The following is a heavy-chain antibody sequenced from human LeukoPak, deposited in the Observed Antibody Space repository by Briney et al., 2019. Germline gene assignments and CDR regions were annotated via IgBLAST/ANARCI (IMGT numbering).Heavy chain of an antibody. Sequence: GGSLRLSCAASGFTVSSTYMSWVRQAPGKGLEWVSVFYSGDTTYYADSVKGRFTISRDKNTLYLQMNSLKTEDTAVYYCTRDPGYSGSDRTLDYWGQGTLVTVSS. V-gene: IGHV3-53*01. J-gene: IGHJ4*02. CDR1: GFTVSSTY. CDR3: TRDPGYSGSDRTLDY. D-gene: IGHD1-26*01. CDR2: FYSGDTT.